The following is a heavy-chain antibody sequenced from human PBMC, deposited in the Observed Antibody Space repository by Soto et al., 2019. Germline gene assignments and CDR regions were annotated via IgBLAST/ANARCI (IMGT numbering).Heavy chain of an antibody. CDR1: SITFSSYA. J-gene: IGHJ1*01. V-gene: IGHV3-23*01. D-gene: IGHD3-10*01. Sequence: GSLRLSGEPSSITFSSYAMSWIRQSPGKGLEWVSAISGSGGSTYYADSVRGRFTISRDNSKNTLYLQMNSLRAEDTAVYYCAKDLPITMVGVVSDWGQGTLIPVSS. CDR3: AKDLPITMVGVVSD. CDR2: ISGSGGST.